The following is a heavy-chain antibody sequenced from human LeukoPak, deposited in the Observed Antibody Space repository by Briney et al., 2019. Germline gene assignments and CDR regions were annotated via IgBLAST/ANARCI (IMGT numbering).Heavy chain of an antibody. V-gene: IGHV3-30*03. D-gene: IGHD1-7*01. CDR2: ISYDGSNK. J-gene: IGHJ3*02. CDR3: ARDYRNGYNWNYGHAFDI. CDR1: GCTFSKYG. Sequence: RSLRLSCVDAGCTFSKYGTRWGRQAPGEGLEWVAVISYDGSNKCYADSVKGRFTISRENSKNTLYLQMNSLRAEDTAVYCCARDYRNGYNWNYGHAFDIWGQGKTFTVSS.